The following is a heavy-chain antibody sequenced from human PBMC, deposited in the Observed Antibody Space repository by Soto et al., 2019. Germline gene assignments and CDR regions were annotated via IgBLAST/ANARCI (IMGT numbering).Heavy chain of an antibody. CDR2: INHTGST. CDR3: ARVAYSSSWIRFDY. Sequence: PSETLSLTCAVYGGSFSGYYWSWIRQSPGKGLEWIGEINHTGSTNYNPSLKSRVTISVDKSKNQFSLKLSSVTAADTAVYYCARVAYSSSWIRFDYWGQGTLVTVSS. CDR1: GGSFSGYY. D-gene: IGHD6-13*01. J-gene: IGHJ4*02. V-gene: IGHV4-34*01.